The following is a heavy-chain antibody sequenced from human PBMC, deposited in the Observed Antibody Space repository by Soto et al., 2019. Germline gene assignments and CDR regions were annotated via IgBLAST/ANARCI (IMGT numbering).Heavy chain of an antibody. CDR1: GFTFSSYT. CDR3: ARGGYSFGYTFDY. CDR2: MSTSGRYI. V-gene: IGHV3-21*06. D-gene: IGHD5-18*01. J-gene: IGHJ4*02. Sequence: SLRLSCADSGFTFSSYTFNWVRQAPGKGLEWVSSMSTSGRYIFYADSLKGRFTISRDNAKSTLYLQVNSLRAEDTAVYYCARGGYSFGYTFDYWGQGTLVTVSS.